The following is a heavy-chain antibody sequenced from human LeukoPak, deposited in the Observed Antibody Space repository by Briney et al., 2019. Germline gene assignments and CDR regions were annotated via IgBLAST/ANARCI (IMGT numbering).Heavy chain of an antibody. CDR1: GGTFSSYA. Sequence: GASVKVSCKASGGTFSSYAISWVRQAPGQGLEWMGGIIPIFGTANYAQKFQGRVTITADESTSTAYMELSSLRSEDTAVYYCARVRRYYGSGYYFDYWGQGTLVTVSS. V-gene: IGHV1-69*13. J-gene: IGHJ4*02. CDR3: ARVRRYYGSGYYFDY. CDR2: IIPIFGTA. D-gene: IGHD3-10*01.